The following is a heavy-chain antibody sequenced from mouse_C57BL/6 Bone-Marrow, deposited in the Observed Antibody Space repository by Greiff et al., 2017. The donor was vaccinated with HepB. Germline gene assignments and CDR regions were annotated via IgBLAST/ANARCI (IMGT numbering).Heavy chain of an antibody. CDR1: GYTFTSYG. D-gene: IGHD2-4*01. J-gene: IGHJ4*01. V-gene: IGHV1-81*01. Sequence: VQLQQSGAELARPGASVKLSCKASGYTFTSYGISWVKQRTGQGLEWIGEIYPRSGNTYYNEKFKGKATLTADKSSSTAYMELRSMTSEDSAVYFCARYYYERYYAMDYWGQGTSVTVSS. CDR3: ARYYYERYYAMDY. CDR2: IYPRSGNT.